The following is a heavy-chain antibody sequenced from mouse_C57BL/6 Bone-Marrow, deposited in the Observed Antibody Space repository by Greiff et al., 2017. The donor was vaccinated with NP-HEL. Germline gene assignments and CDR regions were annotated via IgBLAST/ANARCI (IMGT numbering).Heavy chain of an antibody. D-gene: IGHD1-1*01. V-gene: IGHV1-81*01. CDR3: APYYYGSSYGYAMDY. CDR2: IYPRSGNT. CDR1: GYTFTSYG. J-gene: IGHJ4*01. Sequence: VQLRQSGAELARPGASVKLSCKASGYTFTSYGISWVKQRTGQGLEWIGEIYPRSGNTYYNEKFKGKATLTADKSSSTAYMELRSLTSEDSAVYFCAPYYYGSSYGYAMDYWGHGTSVTVSS.